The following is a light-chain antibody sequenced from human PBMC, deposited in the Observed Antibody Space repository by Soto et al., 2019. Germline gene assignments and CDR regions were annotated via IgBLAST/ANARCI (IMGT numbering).Light chain of an antibody. Sequence: QSVLTQPPSVSAAPGQKVTISRSGSSSNIGNNYVSWYQQLPGTAPKLLIYENNKRPSGIPDRFSGSKSGTSATLGITGLQTGDEADYYCGTWDSSLSVGVFGTGTKLTVL. J-gene: IGLJ1*01. CDR3: GTWDSSLSVGV. CDR1: SSNIGNNY. CDR2: ENN. V-gene: IGLV1-51*02.